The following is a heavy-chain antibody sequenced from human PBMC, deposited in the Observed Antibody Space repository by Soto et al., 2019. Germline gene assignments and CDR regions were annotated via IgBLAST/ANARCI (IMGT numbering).Heavy chain of an antibody. CDR3: AKDQGWHSSGWLDP. Sequence: GGSLRLSCAASGFTFSSYAMSWVRQAPGKGLEWVSAISGSGGSTYYADSVKGRFTISRDNSKNTLYLQMNSLRAEDTAVYYCAKDQGWHSSGWLDPWGQGTLVTVSS. V-gene: IGHV3-23*01. CDR2: ISGSGGST. CDR1: GFTFSSYA. J-gene: IGHJ5*02. D-gene: IGHD6-19*01.